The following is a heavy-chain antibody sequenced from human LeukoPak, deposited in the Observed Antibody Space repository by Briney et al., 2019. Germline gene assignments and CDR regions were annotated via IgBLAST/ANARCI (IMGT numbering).Heavy chain of an antibody. CDR2: ISGSGGST. V-gene: IGHV3-23*01. CDR1: GFTFSNYA. CDR3: AKTINWQFDY. Sequence: GGSLRLSCAASGFTFSNYAMSWVRQAPGKGLEWVSAISGSGGSTPYADSVKGRFTISRDNSKNTLSLQMNSLRAEDTAVYYCAKTINWQFDYWGQGTLVTVSS. D-gene: IGHD1-1*01. J-gene: IGHJ4*02.